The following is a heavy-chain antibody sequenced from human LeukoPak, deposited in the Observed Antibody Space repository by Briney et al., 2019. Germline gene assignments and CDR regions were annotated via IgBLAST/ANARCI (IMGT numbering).Heavy chain of an antibody. D-gene: IGHD6-13*01. CDR2: NYYSGST. J-gene: IGHJ5*02. CDR1: GGSISSSSYY. CDR3: ARAAQWGIAAAGTNWFDP. Sequence: SETLSLTCTVSGGSISSSSYYWGWIRQPPGKGLQWIGRNYYSGSTYYNPSLKSRVTISVDTSKNQFSLKLSSVSAADTAVYYCARAAQWGIAAAGTNWFDPWGQGTLVTVSA. V-gene: IGHV4-39*01.